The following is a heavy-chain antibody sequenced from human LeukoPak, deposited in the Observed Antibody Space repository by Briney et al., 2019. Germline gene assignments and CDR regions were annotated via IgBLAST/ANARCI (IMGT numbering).Heavy chain of an antibody. Sequence: GGSLRLSCAAAGFTFSSYWMHWVRQAPGKGLVWVSRINSDGSSTIYADSGKGRFTISRDNAKNTLYLQMNSLRAEDTAVYYCARAKGYSRRAFDIWGQGTMVTVSS. V-gene: IGHV3-74*01. CDR3: ARAKGYSRRAFDI. J-gene: IGHJ3*02. D-gene: IGHD3-22*01. CDR1: GFTFSSYW. CDR2: INSDGSST.